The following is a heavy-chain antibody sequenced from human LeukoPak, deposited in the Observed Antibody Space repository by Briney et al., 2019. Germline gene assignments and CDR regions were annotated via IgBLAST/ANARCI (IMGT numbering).Heavy chain of an antibody. CDR3: ARGTPKRIAAAGTNWFDP. CDR2: INHSGST. V-gene: IGHV4-34*01. Sequence: SETLSLTCAVYGGSFSGYYWSWIRQPPGKGLEWIGEINHSGSTNYNPSLKSRVTISVDTSKNQFSLKLSSVTAADTAVYYCARGTPKRIAAAGTNWFDPWGQGTLVTVSS. J-gene: IGHJ5*02. CDR1: GGSFSGYY. D-gene: IGHD6-13*01.